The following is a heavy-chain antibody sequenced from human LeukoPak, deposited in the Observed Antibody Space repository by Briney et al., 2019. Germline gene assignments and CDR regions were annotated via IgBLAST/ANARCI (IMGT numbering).Heavy chain of an antibody. J-gene: IGHJ5*02. V-gene: IGHV4-31*03. CDR1: GGSISSGGYY. CDR3: ARGSTAYDFWSGYYRNWFDP. Sequence: SLQTLSLTCTVSGGSISSGGYYWSWIRQHPGKGLEWIGYIYYSGSTYYNPSLKSRFTISVDTSKNQFSLKLSSVTAADTAVYYCARGSTAYDFWSGYYRNWFDPWGQGTLVTVSS. D-gene: IGHD3-3*01. CDR2: IYYSGST.